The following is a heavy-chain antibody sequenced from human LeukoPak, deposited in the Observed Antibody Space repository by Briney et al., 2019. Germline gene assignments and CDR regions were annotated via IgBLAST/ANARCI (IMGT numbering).Heavy chain of an antibody. CDR3: ARSMGGTTVFDY. V-gene: IGHV4-34*01. CDR1: GGSFSGYY. J-gene: IGHJ4*02. Sequence: SETLSLTCAVYGGSFSGYYWSWIRQPPGKGLEWIGEINHSGSTNYNPSLKSRVTISVDTSKNQFSLKLSSVTAADTAVYYCARSMGGTTVFDYWGQGTLVTVSS. CDR2: INHSGST. D-gene: IGHD4-17*01.